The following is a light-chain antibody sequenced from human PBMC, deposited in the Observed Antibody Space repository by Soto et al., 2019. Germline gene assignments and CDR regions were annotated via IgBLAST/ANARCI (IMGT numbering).Light chain of an antibody. J-gene: IGKJ1*01. Sequence: DIQLTQSPSFLSASVGDRVTITCRASQGISSYLAWYQQRPGKAPKLLLYAASTLQSGVPSRFSRSGSGTEFTLTISSLQPEDFATYYCQQLNSYPQTFGQGTKVDIK. CDR3: QQLNSYPQT. CDR2: AAS. V-gene: IGKV1-9*01. CDR1: QGISSY.